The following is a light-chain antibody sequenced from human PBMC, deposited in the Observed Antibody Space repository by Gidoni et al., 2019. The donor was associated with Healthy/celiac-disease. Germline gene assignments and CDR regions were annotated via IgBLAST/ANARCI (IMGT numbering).Light chain of an antibody. CDR3: QQSYSTPT. CDR2: AAS. CDR1: QSISSY. V-gene: IGKV1-39*01. J-gene: IGKJ4*01. Sequence: DIQMTQSPSSLSASAGDRVTITCRASQSISSYLNWYQQKPGKAPKLLIYAASSLQSGVPSRFSGSGSGTDFTLNISSLQPEDFATYYCQQSYSTPTFGGGTKVEIK.